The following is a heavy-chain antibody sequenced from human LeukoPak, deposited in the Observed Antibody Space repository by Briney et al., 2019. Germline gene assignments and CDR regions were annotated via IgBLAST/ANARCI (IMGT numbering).Heavy chain of an antibody. D-gene: IGHD2-21*02. CDR3: ARTEAPDNTAIRYYYFDY. V-gene: IGHV1-69*04. J-gene: IGHJ4*02. CDR2: IIPILGIA. Sequence: ASVKVSCKASGGTFSSYAISWVRQAPGQGREWMGRIIPILGIANYAQKFQGRVTITADKSTSTAYMELSSLRSEDTAVYYCARTEAPDNTAIRYYYFDYWGQGTLVTVSS. CDR1: GGTFSSYA.